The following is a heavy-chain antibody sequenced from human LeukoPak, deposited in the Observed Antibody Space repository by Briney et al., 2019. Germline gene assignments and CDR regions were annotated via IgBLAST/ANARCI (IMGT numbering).Heavy chain of an antibody. D-gene: IGHD3-22*01. Sequence: SETLSLTCTVSGGSISSGGYYWSWTRQHPGKGLEWIGYIYYSGSTYYNPSLKSRVTISVDTSKNQFSLKLSSVTAADTAVYYCARENGDYYDSSGYYYTGYFDYWGQGTLVTVSS. CDR3: ARENGDYYDSSGYYYTGYFDY. CDR2: IYYSGST. J-gene: IGHJ4*02. CDR1: GGSISSGGYY. V-gene: IGHV4-31*03.